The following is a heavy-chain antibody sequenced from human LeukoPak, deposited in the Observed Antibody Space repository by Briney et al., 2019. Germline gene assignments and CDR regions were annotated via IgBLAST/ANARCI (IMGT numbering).Heavy chain of an antibody. J-gene: IGHJ3*02. CDR2: IKEDGSVQ. CDR3: ARADTAYGNGAFDI. CDR1: GFTFSRYW. Sequence: GGSLRPSCAASGFTFSRYWMTWVRQAPGKGLEWVASIKEDGSVQYYVDSMKGRFTISRDNAKNSLYLQMNSLRAEDTAVYYCARADTAYGNGAFDIWGQGTMVTVSS. D-gene: IGHD5-18*01. V-gene: IGHV3-7*01.